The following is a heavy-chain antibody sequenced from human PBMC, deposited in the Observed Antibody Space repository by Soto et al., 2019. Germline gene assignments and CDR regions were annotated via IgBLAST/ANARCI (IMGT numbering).Heavy chain of an antibody. V-gene: IGHV3-66*01. CDR3: ASASIAVGDDAFDI. CDR2: IYSGGST. CDR1: GFTVSSNY. Sequence: VQLVESGGGLVQPGGSLRLSCAASGFTVSSNYMSWVRQAPGKGLEWVSVIYSGGSTYYADSVKGRFTISRDNSKNTLYLQMNSLRAEDTAVYYCASASIAVGDDAFDIWGQGTMVTVSS. D-gene: IGHD6-19*01. J-gene: IGHJ3*02.